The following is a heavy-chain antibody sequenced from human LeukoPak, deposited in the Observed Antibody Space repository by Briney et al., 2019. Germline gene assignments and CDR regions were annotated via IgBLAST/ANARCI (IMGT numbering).Heavy chain of an antibody. CDR2: IKQDGSEK. J-gene: IGHJ5*02. D-gene: IGHD6-19*01. CDR1: GFTFSSYW. Sequence: HPGGSLRLSCAASGFTFSSYWMSWVRQAPGKGLEWVANIKQDGSEKYYVDSVKGRFTISRDNAKNPLYLQMNSLRAEDTAVYYCARDKDLIAVAGIMWGFDPWGQGTLVTVSS. CDR3: ARDKDLIAVAGIMWGFDP. V-gene: IGHV3-7*01.